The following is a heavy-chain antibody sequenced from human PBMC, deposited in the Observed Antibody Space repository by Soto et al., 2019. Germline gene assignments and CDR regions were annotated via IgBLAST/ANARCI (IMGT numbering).Heavy chain of an antibody. CDR2: TYYRSRFFS. V-gene: IGHV6-1*01. Sequence: SQTLSLTCAISGGSVSSYSAAWNWIRQSPSGGLEWLGRTYYRSRFFSDYAESVKSRIIINPDTPKNQFSLQLKSVTPEDTAVYYCVRDRYSSSGWFDPWGQGTPVTVSS. CDR1: GGSVSSYSAA. CDR3: VRDRYSSSGWFDP. J-gene: IGHJ5*02. D-gene: IGHD3-10*01.